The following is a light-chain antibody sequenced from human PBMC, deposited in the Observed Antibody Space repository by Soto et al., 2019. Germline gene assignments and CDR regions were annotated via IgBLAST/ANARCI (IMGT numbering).Light chain of an antibody. CDR1: SSDVGGYNY. CDR3: NSYTSKSTGV. Sequence: QSALTQPASVSGSPGQSITISCTGTSSDVGGYNYVSWYQQHPDKAPKLIIYEVSNRPSGVSNRFSGSKSGNTASLTISGLQAEDEADYYCNSYTSKSTGVFGTGTKFTVL. V-gene: IGLV2-14*01. CDR2: EVS. J-gene: IGLJ1*01.